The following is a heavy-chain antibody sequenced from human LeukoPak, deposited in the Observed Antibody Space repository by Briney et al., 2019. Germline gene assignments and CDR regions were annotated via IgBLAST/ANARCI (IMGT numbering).Heavy chain of an antibody. V-gene: IGHV1-8*01. D-gene: IGHD3-22*01. CDR2: MNPNSGNT. CDR1: GYTFTSYD. CDR3: ASDFYYYDSSGYYYDFQH. Sequence: ASVKVSCKASGYTFTSYDINWVRQATGQGLEWMGWMNPNSGNTGYAQKFQGRVTMTRNTSISTAYMELSSLRSEDTAVYYCASDFYYYDSSGYYYDFQHWGRGTLVTVSS. J-gene: IGHJ1*01.